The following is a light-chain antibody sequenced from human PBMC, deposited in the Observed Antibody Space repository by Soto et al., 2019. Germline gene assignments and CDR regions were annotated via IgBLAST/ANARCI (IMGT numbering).Light chain of an antibody. CDR3: QQRSNWPPSLT. V-gene: IGKV3-11*01. CDR1: QSVSSY. J-gene: IGKJ4*01. Sequence: EIVLKQSPATLSLSPGERATLSCRAGQSVSSYLAWYQQKPGQAPRLLIYDASNRATGIPVRFSGSGSGTDFTLTISSLEPEDFAVYNCQQRSNWPPSLTFGGWTKVEIK. CDR2: DAS.